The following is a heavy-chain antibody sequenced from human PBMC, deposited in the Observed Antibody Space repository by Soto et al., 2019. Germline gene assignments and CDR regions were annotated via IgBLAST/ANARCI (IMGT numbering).Heavy chain of an antibody. CDR3: ARGVTTTVRYYYYMDV. CDR2: IYYSGST. J-gene: IGHJ6*03. CDR1: GGSISSYY. V-gene: IGHV4-59*01. D-gene: IGHD4-17*01. Sequence: SETLSLTCTVSGGSISSYYWSWIRQPPGKGLEWIGYIYYSGSTNYNPSLKSRVTISVDTSKNQFSLKLSSVTAADTAVYYCARGVTTTVRYYYYMDVWGKGTTVTVSS.